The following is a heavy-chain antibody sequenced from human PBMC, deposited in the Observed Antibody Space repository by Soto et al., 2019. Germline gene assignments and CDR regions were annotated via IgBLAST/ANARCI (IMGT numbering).Heavy chain of an antibody. V-gene: IGHV4-39*01. D-gene: IGHD3-3*01. CDR3: ARHQSNDFWSGHPYYYYYMDV. J-gene: IGHJ6*03. CDR1: GGSISSSSYY. CDR2: IYYSGST. Sequence: QLQLQESGPGQVKPSETLSLTCTVSGGSISSSSYYWGWIRQPPGKGLEWIGSIYYSGSTYYNPSLKSRVTISVDTSKNQFSLKLSSVTAADTAVYYCARHQSNDFWSGHPYYYYYMDVWGKGTTVTVSS.